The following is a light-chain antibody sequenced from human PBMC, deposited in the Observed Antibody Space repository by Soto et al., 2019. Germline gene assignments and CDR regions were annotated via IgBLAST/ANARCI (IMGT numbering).Light chain of an antibody. Sequence: QSALTQPPSASGSPGQSVTISCTGTSSDVGGYNYVSWYQQHPGKAPKLIIYEVSQRPSGVSDRFSGSKSGNTASLTVSGLQAEDEADYYCSSFAGSNNVVFGGGTKLTVL. CDR1: SSDVGGYNY. V-gene: IGLV2-8*01. CDR3: SSFAGSNNVV. CDR2: EVS. J-gene: IGLJ2*01.